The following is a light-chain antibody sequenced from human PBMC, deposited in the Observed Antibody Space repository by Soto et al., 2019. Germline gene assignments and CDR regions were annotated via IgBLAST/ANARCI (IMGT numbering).Light chain of an antibody. CDR3: QQYNIWPLT. CDR2: DAS. V-gene: IGKV3-15*01. Sequence: ETVMTQSPATLSVSPGERPTLSCRASQSVSSNLAWYQQKPGQAPRLLIYDASTRATGIPARFSGSGSGTEFTLTIRSLQSEDFAVYYCQQYNIWPLTFGPGTKVDIK. CDR1: QSVSSN. J-gene: IGKJ3*01.